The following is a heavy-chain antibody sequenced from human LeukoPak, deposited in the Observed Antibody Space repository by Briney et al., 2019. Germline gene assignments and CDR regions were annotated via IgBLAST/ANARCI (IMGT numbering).Heavy chain of an antibody. CDR2: INHSGST. CDR1: GGSFCGYY. Sequence: SETLSLTCAVYGGSFCGYYWSWIRQPPGKGLEWIGEINHSGSTNYNPSLKSRVTISVDTSKNQFSLKLSSVTAADTAVYYCARWLPDIVVVPAARAKYYYYYMDVWGKGTTVTVSS. D-gene: IGHD2-2*01. CDR3: ARWLPDIVVVPAARAKYYYYYMDV. J-gene: IGHJ6*03. V-gene: IGHV4-34*01.